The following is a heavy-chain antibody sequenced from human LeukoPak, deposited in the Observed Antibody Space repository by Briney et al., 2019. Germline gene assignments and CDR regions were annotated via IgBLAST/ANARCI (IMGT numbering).Heavy chain of an antibody. Sequence: SETLSLTCAVYGGSFSGYYWSWIRQPPGKGLEWIGEINHSGSTNYNPSLKSRVTISVDTSKNQFSLKLSSVTAADTAVYYCARQAKEYVWGSYSGLPHTYFDYWGQGTLVTVSS. CDR3: ARQAKEYVWGSYSGLPHTYFDY. J-gene: IGHJ4*02. V-gene: IGHV4-34*01. CDR1: GGSFSGYY. CDR2: INHSGST. D-gene: IGHD3-16*01.